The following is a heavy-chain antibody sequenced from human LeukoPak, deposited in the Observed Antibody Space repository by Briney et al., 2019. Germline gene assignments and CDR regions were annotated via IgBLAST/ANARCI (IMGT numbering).Heavy chain of an antibody. Sequence: SETLSLTCTVSGDSISGYYWSWIRQPPGKGLEWIGYIYYSGSTNYNPSLKSRVTVSVDTSKNQFSLKLSSVTAADTAVYYCAEYARDYWGQGTLVTVSS. D-gene: IGHD2/OR15-2a*01. CDR1: GDSISGYY. CDR2: IYYSGST. J-gene: IGHJ4*02. CDR3: AEYARDY. V-gene: IGHV4-59*12.